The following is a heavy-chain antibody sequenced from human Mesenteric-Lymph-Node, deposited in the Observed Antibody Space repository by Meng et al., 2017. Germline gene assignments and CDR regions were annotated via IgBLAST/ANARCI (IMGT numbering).Heavy chain of an antibody. V-gene: IGHV3-23*01. CDR3: TKLVESATAY. Sequence: GGSLRLSCAASGFIVGSNSMNWVRQAPGKGLEWVAAISYNGGSAYHADSVKGRFTISRDNSKNTLYLQMNSLRAEDTAVYYCTKLVESATAYWGQGTLVTVSS. J-gene: IGHJ4*02. CDR1: GFIVGSNS. D-gene: IGHD2-15*01. CDR2: ISYNGGSA.